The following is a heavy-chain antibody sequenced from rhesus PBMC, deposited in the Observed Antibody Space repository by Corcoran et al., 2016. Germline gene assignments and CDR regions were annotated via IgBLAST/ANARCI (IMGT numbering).Heavy chain of an antibody. CDR1: GYTFTSYG. CDR2: INTDTGNP. CDR3: ARYAAAAGIDY. V-gene: IGHV7-114*01. D-gene: IGHD6-25*01. J-gene: IGHJ4*01. Sequence: QVQLVQSGAEVKQPGASVKVSCKASGYTFTSYGMNWVRQDHGQRLEWMGWINTDTGNPTYAQGFKERVTFSMDTSISTAYLQISSLKAEDTAVYYCARYAAAAGIDYWGQGVLVTVSS.